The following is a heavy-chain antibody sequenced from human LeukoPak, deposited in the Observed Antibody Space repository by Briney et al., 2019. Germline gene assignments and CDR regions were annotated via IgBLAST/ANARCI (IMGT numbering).Heavy chain of an antibody. CDR2: ISSRNSFI. Sequence: GGSLRLSCEGSGINFNDYTMNWVRQAPEKGLEWVSSISSRNSFIHYTDSVKGRFTISRDNAKNSLYLQMDSLRAEDTAVYYCARAQFRHWGQGTLVTASS. CDR1: GINFNDYT. CDR3: ARAQFRH. V-gene: IGHV3-21*01. D-gene: IGHD5-24*01. J-gene: IGHJ4*02.